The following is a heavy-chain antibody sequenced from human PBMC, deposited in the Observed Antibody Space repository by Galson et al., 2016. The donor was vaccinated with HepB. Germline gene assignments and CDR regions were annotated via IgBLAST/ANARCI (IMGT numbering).Heavy chain of an antibody. CDR1: GFTFSTYW. CDR3: ARVRGDITLLQGKLRPNNWFDP. CDR2: INSDGSST. V-gene: IGHV3-74*01. Sequence: SLRLSCAASGFTFSTYWMHWVRQTPEKGLVWVSLINSDGSSTSYADSVKGRFTISRDNAKNTPYLQMNSLRAEDTAVYYCARVRGDITLLQGKLRPNNWFDPWGQGTLVTVSS. D-gene: IGHD3-10*01. J-gene: IGHJ5*02.